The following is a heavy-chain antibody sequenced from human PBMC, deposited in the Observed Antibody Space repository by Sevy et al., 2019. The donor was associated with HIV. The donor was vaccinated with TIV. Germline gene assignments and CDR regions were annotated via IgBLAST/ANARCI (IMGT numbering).Heavy chain of an antibody. CDR3: AKDLELPEMYYDFWSGYYRGSHYYYGMDV. D-gene: IGHD3-3*01. J-gene: IGHJ6*02. V-gene: IGHV3-30*02. Sequence: GESLKISCAASGFTFSSYGMHWVRQAPGKGLEWVAFIRYDGSNKYYADSVKGRFTISRDNSKNTLYLQMNSLRAEDMPVYYGAKDLELPEMYYDFWSGYYRGSHYYYGMDVWGQGTTVTVSS. CDR1: GFTFSSYG. CDR2: IRYDGSNK.